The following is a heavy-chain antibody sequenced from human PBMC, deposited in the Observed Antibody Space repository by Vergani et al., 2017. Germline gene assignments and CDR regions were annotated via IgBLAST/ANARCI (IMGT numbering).Heavy chain of an antibody. Sequence: EVQLVESGGGLVKPGGSLRLSCAASGFTFSTYSMNWVRQAPGKGLEWVSSISSRSSYIYFADSVKGRFAISRDNAKNSLYLQMNSLRAEDTAVYYCARDRDLMDVWGQGTTVTVSS. V-gene: IGHV3-21*01. CDR2: ISSRSSYI. J-gene: IGHJ6*02. CDR3: ARDRDLMDV. CDR1: GFTFSTYS. D-gene: IGHD3-10*01.